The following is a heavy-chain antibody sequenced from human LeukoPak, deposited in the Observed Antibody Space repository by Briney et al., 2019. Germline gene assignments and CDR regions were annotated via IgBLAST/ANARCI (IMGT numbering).Heavy chain of an antibody. CDR1: GFTFDDYA. Sequence: GRSLRLSCAASGFTFDDYAMHWVRHARGKGLEGVSGISWNSGSIGYADSVKGRFTTSRDNSKNTLYLQMNSLRAEDTGVYYCASFLGGFSSFHWGQGTLVAVSS. J-gene: IGHJ4*02. CDR3: ASFLGGFSSFH. CDR2: ISWNSGSI. V-gene: IGHV3-9*01. D-gene: IGHD2-15*01.